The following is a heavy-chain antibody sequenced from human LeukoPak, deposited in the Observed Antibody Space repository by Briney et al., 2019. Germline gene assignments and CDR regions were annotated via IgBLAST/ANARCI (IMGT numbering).Heavy chain of an antibody. D-gene: IGHD3-10*01. CDR3: ARPYYYGSGSYYISY. Sequence: GESLQISCKGSGYSFTSNWIGWVRQMPGKGLEWMGIIYPGDSDTRYSPSFQGQVTISADKSISTAYLQWSSLKASDTAMYYCARPYYYGSGSYYISYWGQGTLVTVSS. J-gene: IGHJ4*02. CDR2: IYPGDSDT. V-gene: IGHV5-51*01. CDR1: GYSFTSNW.